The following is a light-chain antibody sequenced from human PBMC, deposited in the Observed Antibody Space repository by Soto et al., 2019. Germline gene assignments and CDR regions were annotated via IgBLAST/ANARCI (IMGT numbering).Light chain of an antibody. J-gene: IGKJ3*01. Sequence: DIVMTQSPATLSVSPGERATLSCRASQSISSNLAWYQQKPGQAPRTLIYGASKRAPGVSARFSGSGSGTVFTLTISSLEPEDFAVYHCLQRSIGFTFCPGTKVDIK. CDR1: QSISSN. V-gene: IGKV3-11*01. CDR2: GAS. CDR3: LQRSIGFT.